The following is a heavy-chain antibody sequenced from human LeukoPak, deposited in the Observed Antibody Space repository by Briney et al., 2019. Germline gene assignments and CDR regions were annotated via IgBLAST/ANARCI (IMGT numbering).Heavy chain of an antibody. V-gene: IGHV1-24*01. CDR3: VIAARPLEYFQH. Sequence: ASVKVSCKVSGYTLTELSMHWVRQAPGKGLEWMGGSDPEDGETIYAQKFQGRVTMTEDTSTDTAYMELSSLRSEDTAVYYCVIAARPLEYFQHWGQGTLVTVSS. J-gene: IGHJ1*01. CDR2: SDPEDGET. CDR1: GYTLTELS. D-gene: IGHD6-6*01.